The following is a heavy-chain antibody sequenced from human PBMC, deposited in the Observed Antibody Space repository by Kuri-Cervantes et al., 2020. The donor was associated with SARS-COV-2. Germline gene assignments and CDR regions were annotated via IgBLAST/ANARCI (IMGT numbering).Heavy chain of an antibody. CDR3: AKDLRCYDFWSGYSGPAFYYYYYMDV. CDR2: INPSGGST. J-gene: IGHJ6*03. D-gene: IGHD3-3*01. Sequence: ASVKVSCKASGYTFTSYYMHWVRQAPGQGLEWMGIINPSGGSTSYAQKFQGRVTMTRDTSTSTVYMELSSLRAEDTAVYYCAKDLRCYDFWSGYSGPAFYYYYYMDVWGKGTTVTVSS. V-gene: IGHV1-46*01. CDR1: GYTFTSYY.